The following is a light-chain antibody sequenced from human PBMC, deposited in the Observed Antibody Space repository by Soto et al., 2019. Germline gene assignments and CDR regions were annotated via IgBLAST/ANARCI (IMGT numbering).Light chain of an antibody. Sequence: DIQMTQSPSTLSASVGDRVTITCRASQSISSWLAWYQQKPGKAPKLLIYDASSLESGVPSRFSRSGSGTEFTLTSSSLQPDDFATYYCQQYNSYSWTFGQGTKVEI. J-gene: IGKJ1*01. CDR1: QSISSW. V-gene: IGKV1-5*01. CDR3: QQYNSYSWT. CDR2: DAS.